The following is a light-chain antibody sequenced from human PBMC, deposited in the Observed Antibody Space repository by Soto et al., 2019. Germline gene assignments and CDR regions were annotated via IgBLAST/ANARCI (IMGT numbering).Light chain of an antibody. CDR3: QQYGSSPYP. Sequence: EIVLTQSPGTLYLSPGEGATLSCRASQSVRSSYLAWYQQKPGQAPRLLIYGASSRAIDLPDTFSGSGSGTDFTLTISRLELEDFAVYYCQQYGSSPYPFGQGTKLESK. CDR2: GAS. V-gene: IGKV3-20*01. J-gene: IGKJ2*01. CDR1: QSVRSSY.